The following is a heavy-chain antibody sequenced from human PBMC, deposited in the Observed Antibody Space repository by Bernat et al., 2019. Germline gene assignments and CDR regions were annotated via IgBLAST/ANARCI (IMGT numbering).Heavy chain of an antibody. J-gene: IGHJ4*02. Sequence: EVQLVESGGGLVQPGGSLRLSCAASGFTFSSYWMHWVRQAPGKGLVWVSRFNSDGTTTTYADSVKGRFTISRDNAKNTVYLQMNSLRAEDTAVYYCERARYYDLIDYWGQGTLVTVSS. D-gene: IGHD3-3*01. V-gene: IGHV3-74*01. CDR1: GFTFSSYW. CDR3: ERARYYDLIDY. CDR2: FNSDGTTT.